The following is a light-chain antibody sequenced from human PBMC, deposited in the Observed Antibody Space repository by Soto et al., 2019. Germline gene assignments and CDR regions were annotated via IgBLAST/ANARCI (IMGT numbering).Light chain of an antibody. Sequence: QSALTQPASVSGSPGQSITISCTGTSSDVGAYNYVSWYQQHPGKAPKLMIYDVNNRPSGVSNRFSGSKSGNTASLTISGLQAGDEADYYCSSYTSSTTDVFGAGTKVTV. J-gene: IGLJ1*01. V-gene: IGLV2-14*03. CDR1: SSDVGAYNY. CDR2: DVN. CDR3: SSYTSSTTDV.